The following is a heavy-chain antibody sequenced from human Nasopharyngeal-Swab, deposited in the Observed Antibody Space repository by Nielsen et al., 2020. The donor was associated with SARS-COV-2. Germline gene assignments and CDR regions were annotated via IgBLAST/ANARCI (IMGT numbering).Heavy chain of an antibody. CDR2: MNSDGSSI. Sequence: GEFLKISCAASGFTFSNYGMHWVRQAPGKGLVWVSSMNSDGSSINYADSVKGRFSISRDNAENTLYLQMNSLRPEDTAVYYCTREYTRSSGFDYWGQGILVTVSS. J-gene: IGHJ4*02. V-gene: IGHV3-74*01. CDR1: GFTFSNYG. D-gene: IGHD6-6*01. CDR3: TREYTRSSGFDY.